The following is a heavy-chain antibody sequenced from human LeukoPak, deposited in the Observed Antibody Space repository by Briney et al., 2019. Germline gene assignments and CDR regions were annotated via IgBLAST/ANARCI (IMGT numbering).Heavy chain of an antibody. CDR3: ARAGGSYCSYAFDI. D-gene: IGHD1-26*01. Sequence: PSETLSLTCTVSGGSISSGSYYWSWIRQPAGKGLEWIGRIYTSGSTNYNPSLKSRVTISVDTSKNQFSLKLSSVTAADTAVYYCARAGGSYCSYAFDIWGQGTMVTVSS. CDR1: GGSISSGSYY. J-gene: IGHJ3*02. V-gene: IGHV4-61*02. CDR2: IYTSGST.